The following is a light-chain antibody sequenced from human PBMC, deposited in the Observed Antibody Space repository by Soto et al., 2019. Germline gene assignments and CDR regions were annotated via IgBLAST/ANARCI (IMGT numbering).Light chain of an antibody. CDR2: AAS. CDR1: QSISSTY. Sequence: EIVLTHSPGTLFLSPGERATLSCRASQSISSTYLAWYRQKSGQAPRLLIYAASSRATGIPDRFSGSGSGTDFTLTISRLEPEDFAVYYCQQYLASSWTFGQGTKVDIK. V-gene: IGKV3-20*01. J-gene: IGKJ1*01. CDR3: QQYLASSWT.